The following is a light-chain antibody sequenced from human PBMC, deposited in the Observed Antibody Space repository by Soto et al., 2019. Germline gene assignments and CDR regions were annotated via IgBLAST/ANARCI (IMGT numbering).Light chain of an antibody. CDR3: GSYTGGSLV. V-gene: IGLV2-14*01. CDR1: IHYDF. CDR2: EVS. Sequence: QSALTQPASVSGSPGQSITISCTGYIHYDFVSWYQQHPGTAPKLVIYEVSNRPSGTSDRFSGSKSGHTASLTISGLQTEDEAVYYRGSYTGGSLVFGGGTKLTVL. J-gene: IGLJ2*01.